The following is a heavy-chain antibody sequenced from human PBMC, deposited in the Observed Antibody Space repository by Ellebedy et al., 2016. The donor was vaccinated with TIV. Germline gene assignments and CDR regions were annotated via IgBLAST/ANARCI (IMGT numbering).Heavy chain of an antibody. CDR1: GDFFNGYY. D-gene: IGHD3-9*01. CDR2: VHYTGST. V-gene: IGHV4-59*08. Sequence: SETLSLTCTVSGDFFNGYYWTWIRQPPGKPLEYVGYVHYTGSTYYNPSLKSRVTISVDTSKNRFSLRLSSVTAADTAVYYCARHSGYSFDFWGQGTLVTVSS. CDR3: ARHSGYSFDF. J-gene: IGHJ4*02.